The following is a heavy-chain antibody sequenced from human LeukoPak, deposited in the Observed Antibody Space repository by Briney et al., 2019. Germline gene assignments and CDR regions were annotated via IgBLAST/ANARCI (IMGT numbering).Heavy chain of an antibody. D-gene: IGHD5-18*01. V-gene: IGHV4-34*10. Sequence: SETLSLTCAVYGGSFSGYYWSWIRQPPGKGREWIGEINHRGSTNYNPSLKSRITMSLDTSQNQFSLILSSVTAADTAVYYCARDEGTALIDYFDYWGQGTLVTVSS. CDR1: GGSFSGYY. CDR2: INHRGST. J-gene: IGHJ4*02. CDR3: ARDEGTALIDYFDY.